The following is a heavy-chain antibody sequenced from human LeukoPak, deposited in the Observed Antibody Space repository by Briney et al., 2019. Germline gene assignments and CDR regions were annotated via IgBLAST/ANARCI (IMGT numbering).Heavy chain of an antibody. CDR1: GYTFTGYY. CDR2: INPNSGGT. V-gene: IGHV1-2*02. CDR3: ARVLIRSIAVAGAEYFQH. J-gene: IGHJ1*01. Sequence: ASVKVSCKASGYTFTGYYMHWVRQAPGQGLEWMGWINPNSGGTNYAQKFQGRVTMTTDTSTSTAYMELRSLRSDDTAVYYCARVLIRSIAVAGAEYFQHWGQGTLVTVSS. D-gene: IGHD6-19*01.